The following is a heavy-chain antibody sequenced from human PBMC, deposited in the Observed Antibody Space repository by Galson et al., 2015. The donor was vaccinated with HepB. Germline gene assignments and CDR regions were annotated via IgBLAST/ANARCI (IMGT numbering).Heavy chain of an antibody. J-gene: IGHJ6*02. CDR3: ATDQRYMDYYYYGMDV. D-gene: IGHD5-24*01. V-gene: IGHV3-30-3*01. CDR2: ISYDGAYK. Sequence: SLRLSCAASGFTFNKYTMHWVRQAPGKGLEWVAVISYDGAYKSYADSVKGRFTISRDNSKNTLFLQMNSLRAEDTAVYYCATDQRYMDYYYYGMDVWGRGTTVTVSS. CDR1: GFTFNKYT.